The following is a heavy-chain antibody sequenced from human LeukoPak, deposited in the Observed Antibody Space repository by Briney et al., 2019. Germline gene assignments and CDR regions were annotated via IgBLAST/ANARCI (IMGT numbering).Heavy chain of an antibody. CDR3: ARPLGYDILTGYRDY. CDR2: IYPGDSXX. Sequence: GESLKISCKGSGYSFTSYWIGWVRQMPGKGLXXXXXIYPGDSXXXXSPSFQGQVTISADKSISTAYLQWSSLKASDTAMYYCARPLGYDILTGYRDYWGQGTLVTVSS. CDR1: GYSFTSYW. J-gene: IGHJ4*02. D-gene: IGHD3-9*01. V-gene: IGHV5-51*01.